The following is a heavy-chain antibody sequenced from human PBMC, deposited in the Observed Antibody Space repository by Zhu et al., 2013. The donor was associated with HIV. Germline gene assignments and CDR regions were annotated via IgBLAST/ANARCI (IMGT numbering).Heavy chain of an antibody. V-gene: IGHV4-59*01. Sequence: QVQLQESGPGLVKPSETLSLTCTVSGGSISSYYWSWIRQPPGKGLEWIGYIYYSGSTNYNPSLKSRVTISVDTSKNQFSLKLSSVTAADTAVYYCARYGPPGIAAAGAWFDPWGQGTLVTVSS. CDR1: GGSISSYY. CDR3: ARYGPPGIAAAGAWFDP. D-gene: IGHD6-13*01. CDR2: IYYSGST. J-gene: IGHJ5*02.